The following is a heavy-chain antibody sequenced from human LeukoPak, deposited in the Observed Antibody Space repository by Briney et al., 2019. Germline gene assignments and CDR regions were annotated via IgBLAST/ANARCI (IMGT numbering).Heavy chain of an antibody. D-gene: IGHD3-22*01. CDR3: ITGPNYYDSSGHYFDY. V-gene: IGHV3-15*01. CDR1: GFTFSDAW. CDR2: VKSKTAGGTR. Sequence: GGSLGLSCAASGFTFSDAWMSWVRQAPGKGLEWVGRVKSKTAGGTRDYAAPVTGRFTISRDDSKGMVFLQMNSLKTDDTALYYCITGPNYYDSSGHYFDYWGQGALVAVSS. J-gene: IGHJ4*02.